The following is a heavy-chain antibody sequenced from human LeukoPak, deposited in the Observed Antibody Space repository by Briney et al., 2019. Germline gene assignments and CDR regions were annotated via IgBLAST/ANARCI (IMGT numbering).Heavy chain of an antibody. Sequence: GGSLRLSCAASGFTISTYYMTWVRQAPGKGLEWVAGIKQDGSENYYVDSVKGRFTISRDNSKNSLYLQMNSLRAEDTAVYFCARERYCSTATRYVGVPFDYWGQGTLVTVSS. CDR3: ARERYCSTATRYVGVPFDY. J-gene: IGHJ4*02. V-gene: IGHV3-7*01. CDR1: GFTISTYY. D-gene: IGHD2-2*01. CDR2: IKQDGSEN.